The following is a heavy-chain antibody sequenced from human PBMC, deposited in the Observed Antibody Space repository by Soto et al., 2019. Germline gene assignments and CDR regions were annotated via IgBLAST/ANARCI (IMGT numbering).Heavy chain of an antibody. CDR1: GFTFNIYA. D-gene: IGHD3-22*01. V-gene: IGHV3-23*01. J-gene: IGHJ4*02. CDR2: LSRYGDIT. CDR3: AKVRYLDQDSRGYLFDN. Sequence: EVQLLESGGDLIQPGGSLRLSCAASGFTFNIYAMTWVRQAPGKGLEWVSALSRYGDITYYADSVEGRFTISRDNSTNTLYLQMTSLTAEDTAVYYCAKVRYLDQDSRGYLFDNGGQGTLVTVSS.